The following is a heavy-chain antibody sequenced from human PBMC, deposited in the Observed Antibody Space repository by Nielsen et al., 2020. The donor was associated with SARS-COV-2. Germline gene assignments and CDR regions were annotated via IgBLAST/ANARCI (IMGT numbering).Heavy chain of an antibody. CDR3: AREGWGSGDFDF. D-gene: IGHD3-10*01. V-gene: IGHV4-38-2*02. CDR1: GYSISSGYY. CDR2: INHSGNT. J-gene: IGHJ4*02. Sequence: SETLSLTCTVSGYSISSGYYWNWIRPPPGKGLQWIGEINHSGNTDYNPSLKSRVTISVDTSKKQFSLILTSVTAADMAVYYCAREGWGSGDFDFWGQGTLVTVSS.